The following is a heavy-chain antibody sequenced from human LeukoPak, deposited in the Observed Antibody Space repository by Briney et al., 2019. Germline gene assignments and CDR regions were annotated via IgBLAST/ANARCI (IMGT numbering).Heavy chain of an antibody. CDR1: GYSFTSYY. J-gene: IGHJ4*02. CDR2: INPSAGNT. Sequence: EASVKVSCKASGYSFTSYYMHWVRQAPGQGLEWMGIINPSAGNTSYAQKFQGKLTMTRDMSTSTVYMELSSLRFEGTAVYYCARAEGNQGWLPRDYWGQGTLVTVSS. V-gene: IGHV1-46*01. D-gene: IGHD5-24*01. CDR3: ARAEGNQGWLPRDY.